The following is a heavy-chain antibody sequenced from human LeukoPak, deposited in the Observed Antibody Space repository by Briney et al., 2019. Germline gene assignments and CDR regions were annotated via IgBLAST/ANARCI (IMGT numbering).Heavy chain of an antibody. D-gene: IGHD5-18*01. V-gene: IGHV4-30-2*01. J-gene: IGHJ6*02. CDR2: IYHSGST. CDR3: ARGGYSYGYPRYYYGMDV. CDR1: GGSISSGDYY. Sequence: SQTLSLTCTVSGGSISSGDYYWSWIRQPPGKGLEWIGYIYHSGSTYYNPSLKSRVTISVDRSKNQFSLKLSSVTAADTAVYYCARGGYSYGYPRYYYGMDVWGQGTTVTVSS.